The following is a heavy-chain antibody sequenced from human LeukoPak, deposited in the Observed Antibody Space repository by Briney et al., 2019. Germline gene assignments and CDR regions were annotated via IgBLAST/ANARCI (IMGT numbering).Heavy chain of an antibody. CDR1: GGTFSSYT. D-gene: IGHD3-3*01. Sequence: SVKVTCKASGGTFSSYTISWVRQAPGQGLEWMGRIIPILGIANYAQKFQGRVTITADKSTSTAYMELSSLRSEDTAVYYCARDHAGGYDFSNWFDPWGQGTLVTVSA. CDR3: ARDHAGGYDFSNWFDP. J-gene: IGHJ5*02. CDR2: IIPILGIA. V-gene: IGHV1-69*04.